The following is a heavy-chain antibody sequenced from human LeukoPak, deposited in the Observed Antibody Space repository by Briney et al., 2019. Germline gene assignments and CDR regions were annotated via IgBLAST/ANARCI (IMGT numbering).Heavy chain of an antibody. V-gene: IGHV4-59*08. Sequence: PSEILSLTCTFSGGSISSYYWSWIRQPPGKGLEWIGYIYYSGSTNYNPSLKSRVTISVDTYKNQFSLKLSSVTAADTAVYYCARHVEPDSGSIEYWGQGTLVTVSS. CDR2: IYYSGST. D-gene: IGHD5-12*01. J-gene: IGHJ4*02. CDR1: GGSISSYY. CDR3: ARHVEPDSGSIEY.